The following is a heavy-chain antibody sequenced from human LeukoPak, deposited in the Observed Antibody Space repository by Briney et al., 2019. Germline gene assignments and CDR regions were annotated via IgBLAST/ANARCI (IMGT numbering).Heavy chain of an antibody. CDR1: GFPFSKAW. D-gene: IGHD3-10*01. Sequence: EGWPRLSCAATGFPFSKAWRSGIPLAQGKGLEWVARIKSKTEAGTTDYAAPVQGTFTISRDDSTNTPYLQMNSLKTEDTAVYYCTTDLWFGWGQGTLVTVSS. V-gene: IGHV3-15*01. J-gene: IGHJ4*02. CDR2: IKSKTEAGTT. CDR3: TTDLWFG.